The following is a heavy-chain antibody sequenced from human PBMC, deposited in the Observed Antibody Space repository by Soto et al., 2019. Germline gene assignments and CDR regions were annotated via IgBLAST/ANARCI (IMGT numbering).Heavy chain of an antibody. D-gene: IGHD6-13*01. CDR3: AGGGSSWYYYYGMDV. V-gene: IGHV1-2*04. CDR2: INPNSGGT. CDR1: GYTFSGYY. Sequence: ASVKGSCKASGYTFSGYYMHWVRQAPGQGLEWMGWINPNSGGTNYAQKFQGWVTMTRDTSISTAYMELSRLRSDDTAVYYCAGGGSSWYYYYGMDVWGQGTTVTVSS. J-gene: IGHJ6*02.